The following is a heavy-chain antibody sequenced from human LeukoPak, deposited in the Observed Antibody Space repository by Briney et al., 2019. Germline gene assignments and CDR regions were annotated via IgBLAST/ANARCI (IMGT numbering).Heavy chain of an antibody. V-gene: IGHV3-30*03. CDR3: ARDGTMFLDY. CDR1: RFTFSRYW. Sequence: PGGSLRLSCAASRFTFSRYWMSWVRQAPGKGLEWVTVISYDGNNKYYADSVKGRFTISRDNSKNTLNLQMNSLRTKDTALYYCARDGTMFLDYWGRGTLVTVPS. CDR2: ISYDGNNK. D-gene: IGHD1-7*01. J-gene: IGHJ4*02.